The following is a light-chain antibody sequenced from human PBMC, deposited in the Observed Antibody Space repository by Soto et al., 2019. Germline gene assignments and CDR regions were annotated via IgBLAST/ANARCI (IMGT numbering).Light chain of an antibody. CDR2: DVS. Sequence: QSALTQPASVSGSPGQSITISCTGTSSDVGGYNYVSWYQQHPGKAPKLMIYDVSNRPSGVSNRFSGSKSDNTASLTISGPQAEDEADYYCSSYTTSSTRVFGGGTKLTDL. V-gene: IGLV2-14*01. CDR3: SSYTTSSTRV. J-gene: IGLJ2*01. CDR1: SSDVGGYNY.